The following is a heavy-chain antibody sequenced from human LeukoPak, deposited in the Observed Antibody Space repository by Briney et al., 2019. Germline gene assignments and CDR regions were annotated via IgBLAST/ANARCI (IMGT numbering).Heavy chain of an antibody. CDR1: GFTFDDYA. V-gene: IGHV3-9*01. CDR3: ARASSSWYYFDY. Sequence: PGGSLRLSCVASGFTFDDYAMHWVRQAPGKGLEWVSGISWNSGSRGYADSVKGRFTTSRDNAKTSLYLQMNSLRAEDTAVYYCARASSSWYYFDYWGQGTLVTVSS. CDR2: ISWNSGSR. D-gene: IGHD6-13*01. J-gene: IGHJ4*02.